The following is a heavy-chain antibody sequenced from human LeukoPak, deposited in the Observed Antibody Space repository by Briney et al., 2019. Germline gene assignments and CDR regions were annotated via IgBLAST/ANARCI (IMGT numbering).Heavy chain of an antibody. CDR2: ISGSGGST. J-gene: IGHJ3*02. CDR1: GFTFSDYY. D-gene: IGHD3-3*01. V-gene: IGHV3-23*01. CDR3: AKDILRFLEWFTAFDI. Sequence: GGSLRLSCAASGFTFSDYYMSWVRHAPGKGLEWVSAISGSGGSTYYADSVKGRFTISRDNSKNTLYLQMNSLRAEDTAVYYCAKDILRFLEWFTAFDIWGQGTMVTVSS.